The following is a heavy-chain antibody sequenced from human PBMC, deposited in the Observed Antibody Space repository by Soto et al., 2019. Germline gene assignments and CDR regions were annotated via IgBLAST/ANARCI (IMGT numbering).Heavy chain of an antibody. D-gene: IGHD6-13*01. CDR2: IYYSGST. CDR3: ARGNQPVPFWFDP. CDR1: GGSISSYY. Sequence: KPSETLSLTCTVSGGSISSYYWSWIRQPPGKGLEWIGYIYYSGSTNYNPSLKSRVTISVDTSKNQFSLKPSSVTAADTAVYYCARGNQPVPFWFDPWGLRTLVIVSA. J-gene: IGHJ5*02. V-gene: IGHV4-59*01.